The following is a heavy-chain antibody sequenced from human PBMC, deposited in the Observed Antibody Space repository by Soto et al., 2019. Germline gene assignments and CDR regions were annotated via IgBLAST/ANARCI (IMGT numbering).Heavy chain of an antibody. CDR2: ISAYNGNT. Sequence: ASVKVACKXSGYTFTSYGISWVRQAPGQGLEWMGWISAYNGNTNYAQKLQGRVTMTTDTSTSTAYMELRSLRSDDTAVYYCAREFPITIFGVVTNYYYYYGMDVWGQGTTVIVSS. J-gene: IGHJ6*02. V-gene: IGHV1-18*01. D-gene: IGHD3-3*01. CDR1: GYTFTSYG. CDR3: AREFPITIFGVVTNYYYYYGMDV.